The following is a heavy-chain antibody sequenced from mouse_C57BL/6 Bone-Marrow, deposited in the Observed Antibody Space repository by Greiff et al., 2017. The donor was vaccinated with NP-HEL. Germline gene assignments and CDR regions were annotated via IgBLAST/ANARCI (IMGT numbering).Heavy chain of an antibody. V-gene: IGHV1-61*01. J-gene: IGHJ1*03. CDR2: IYPSDSET. Sequence: VQLQQPGAELVRPGSSVKLSCKASGYTFTSYWMDWVKQRPGQGLEWIGNIYPSDSETNYNQKFKDKATLTEDKSSSTAYMQLSSLTSADSAVYYCARGGYDGYYVWYFDVWGTGTTVTVSS. D-gene: IGHD2-3*01. CDR1: GYTFTSYW. CDR3: ARGGYDGYYVWYFDV.